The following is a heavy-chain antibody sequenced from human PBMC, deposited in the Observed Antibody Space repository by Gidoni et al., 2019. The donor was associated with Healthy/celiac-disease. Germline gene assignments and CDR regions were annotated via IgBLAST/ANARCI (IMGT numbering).Heavy chain of an antibody. CDR2: IYYSGST. Sequence: QLQLQESGPGLVKPSETLSLTCTVSGGSISSSSYYWGWIRQPPGKGLEWIGSIYYSGSTYYNPSLKSRVTISVDTSKNQFSLKLSSVTAADTAVYYCARHVGRTTMVRGATTGWGQGTLVTVSS. V-gene: IGHV4-39*01. CDR3: ARHVGRTTMVRGATTG. D-gene: IGHD3-10*01. CDR1: GGSISSSSYY. J-gene: IGHJ4*02.